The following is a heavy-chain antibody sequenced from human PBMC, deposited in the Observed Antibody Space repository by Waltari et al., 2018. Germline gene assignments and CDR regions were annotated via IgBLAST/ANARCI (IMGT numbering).Heavy chain of an antibody. CDR1: GYSISSGYY. CDR2: IYHSGST. D-gene: IGHD4-17*01. CDR3: ARKSTVTFGY. V-gene: IGHV4-38-2*02. Sequence: QVQLQESGPGLVKPSETLSLTCTVSGYSISSGYYWGWIRQPPRKGLEWIGSIYHSGSTYYNPSLKSRVTISVDTSKNQFSLKLSSVTAADTAVYYCARKSTVTFGYWGQGTLVTVSS. J-gene: IGHJ4*02.